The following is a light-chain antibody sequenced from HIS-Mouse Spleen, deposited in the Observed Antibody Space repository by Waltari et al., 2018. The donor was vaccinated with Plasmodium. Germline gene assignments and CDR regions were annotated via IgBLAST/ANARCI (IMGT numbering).Light chain of an antibody. CDR2: QVS. V-gene: IGLV2-8*01. CDR1: SSDVGGYNH. Sequence: QSALTQPPSASGSPGQSVTISCTGTSSDVGGYNHFSWYQQHPGKAPKLMIYQVSKRPSGVPDRFSGSKSGNTASLTVSGLQAEDEADYYCSSYAGSNNLVFGGGTKLTVL. J-gene: IGLJ2*01. CDR3: SSYAGSNNLV.